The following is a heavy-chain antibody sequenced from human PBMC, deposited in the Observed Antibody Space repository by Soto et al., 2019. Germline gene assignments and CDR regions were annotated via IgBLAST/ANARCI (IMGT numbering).Heavy chain of an antibody. CDR3: ARVGFWYNWNVTTLRWFDP. J-gene: IGHJ5*02. Sequence: QVQLVQSGAEVKKPGASVKVSCKASGYTFTSYGISWVRQAPGQGLEWMGWISAYNGNTKYAQKLQGRVTMTTDTSTSTAYMELRSLRSDDTAVYYCARVGFWYNWNVTTLRWFDPWGQGTLVTVSS. V-gene: IGHV1-18*01. CDR1: GYTFTSYG. CDR2: ISAYNGNT. D-gene: IGHD1-1*01.